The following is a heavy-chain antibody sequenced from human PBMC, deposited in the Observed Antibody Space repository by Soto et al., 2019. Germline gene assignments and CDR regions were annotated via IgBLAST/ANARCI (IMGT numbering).Heavy chain of an antibody. V-gene: IGHV3-23*01. CDR3: ARGSTDSYPGSRIFDF. D-gene: IGHD3-10*01. Sequence: WWSLRLSCLASVVTFGSRAMSWVRQAPGEGLEWVSTITDTGGDAKYADSVRGRFTISRDNSKNTLHLQMSSLRAEDSAVYYCARGSTDSYPGSRIFDFWGRGTLVTVSS. CDR2: ITDTGGDA. CDR1: VVTFGSRA. J-gene: IGHJ4*02.